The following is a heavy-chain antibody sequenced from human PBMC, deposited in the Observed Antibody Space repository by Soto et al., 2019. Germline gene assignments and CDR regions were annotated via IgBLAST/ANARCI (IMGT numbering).Heavy chain of an antibody. Sequence: QVQLVESGGGVVQPGKSLTLSCAASGFTFSSFAMHWVRQPPGKGLEWVAVVSFDGNRQYFSDSVKGRFTISRDNSKKTVSLHMNRLRDDDSALYYCARRHREVPALIGDYFDYWGQGTLVTVSS. D-gene: IGHD2-2*01. V-gene: IGHV3-30*04. CDR1: GFTFSSFA. J-gene: IGHJ4*02. CDR2: VSFDGNRQ. CDR3: ARRHREVPALIGDYFDY.